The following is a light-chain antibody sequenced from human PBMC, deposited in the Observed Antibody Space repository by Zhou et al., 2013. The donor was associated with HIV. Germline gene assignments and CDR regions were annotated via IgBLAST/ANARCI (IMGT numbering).Light chain of an antibody. J-gene: IGKJ4*01. CDR1: ESISNY. CDR3: QQSYSTPPVT. V-gene: IGKV1-39*01. CDR2: AAS. Sequence: DIQMTQSPPSLSASVGDRVTITCRASESISNYLNWYQQKPGKAPKLLIYAASSLQSGVPSRFSGSGSGTEFTLTISSLQPEDIATYYCQQSYSTPPVTFGGGTKVEIK.